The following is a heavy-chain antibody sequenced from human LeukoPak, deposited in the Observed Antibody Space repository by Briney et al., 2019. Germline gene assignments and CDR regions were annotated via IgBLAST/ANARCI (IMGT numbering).Heavy chain of an antibody. CDR2: ISGSGGST. D-gene: IGHD5-12*01. J-gene: IGHJ3*02. CDR3: TRGYDSDAFDI. V-gene: IGHV3-23*01. CDR1: GFTFSSYG. Sequence: PGGSLRLSCAASGFTFSSYGMSWVRQAPGKGLEWVSAISGSGGSTYYADSVKGRFTISRDNSKNTAYLQMNSLKTEDTAVYYCTRGYDSDAFDIWGQGTMVTVSS.